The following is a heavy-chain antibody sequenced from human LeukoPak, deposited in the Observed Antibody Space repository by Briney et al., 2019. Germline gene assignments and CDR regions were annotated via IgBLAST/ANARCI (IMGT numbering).Heavy chain of an antibody. Sequence: QASETLSLTCTVSGGSISSYYWSWIRQPPGKGLEWIGYIYYSGSTNYNPSLKSRVTISVDTSKNQFSLKLSSVTAADTAVYYCANQQQWPEHTYFDYWGQGTLVTVSS. CDR3: ANQQQWPEHTYFDY. CDR2: IYYSGST. J-gene: IGHJ4*02. CDR1: GGSISSYY. D-gene: IGHD6-19*01. V-gene: IGHV4-59*08.